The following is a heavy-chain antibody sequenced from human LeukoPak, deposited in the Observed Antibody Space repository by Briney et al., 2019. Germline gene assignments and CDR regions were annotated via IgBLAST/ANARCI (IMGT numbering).Heavy chain of an antibody. Sequence: PGGSLRLCCAASGFTVSSNYMSWVRQAPGKGLEWVSAISGSGGSTYYADSVKGRFTISRDNSKNTLYLQMNSLRAEDTAVYYCAKIGGYCSAGSCLVGAFDIWGQGTMVTVSS. CDR3: AKIGGYCSAGSCLVGAFDI. CDR1: GFTVSSNY. V-gene: IGHV3-23*01. D-gene: IGHD2-15*01. J-gene: IGHJ3*02. CDR2: ISGSGGST.